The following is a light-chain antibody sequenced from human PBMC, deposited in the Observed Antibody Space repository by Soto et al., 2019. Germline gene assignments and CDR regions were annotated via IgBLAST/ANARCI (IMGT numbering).Light chain of an antibody. CDR2: EVS. Sequence: QSALTQPDSVSGSPGQSITISCTGTRSDVGSYNYVSWYQQHPGKAPKLMIYEVSNRPSGVSDRFSGSKSGNTASLTISGLQAEDEADYYCSSYTISGTVVFGGGTKLTVL. J-gene: IGLJ2*01. V-gene: IGLV2-14*01. CDR3: SSYTISGTVV. CDR1: RSDVGSYNY.